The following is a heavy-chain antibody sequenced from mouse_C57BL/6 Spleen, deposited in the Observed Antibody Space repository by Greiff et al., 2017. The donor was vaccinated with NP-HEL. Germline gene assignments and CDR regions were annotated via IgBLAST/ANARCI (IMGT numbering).Heavy chain of an antibody. J-gene: IGHJ2*01. V-gene: IGHV5-16*01. Sequence: EVQLVESEGGLVQPGSSLKLSCAASGFTFSDYYMAWVRQVPEKGLEWVANINYDGSSTYYLDSLKSRFIISRDNEKNILYLQMSSLKSEDTATYYCARVYYGSLGYWGQGTTLTVSS. D-gene: IGHD1-1*01. CDR1: GFTFSDYY. CDR3: ARVYYGSLGY. CDR2: INYDGSST.